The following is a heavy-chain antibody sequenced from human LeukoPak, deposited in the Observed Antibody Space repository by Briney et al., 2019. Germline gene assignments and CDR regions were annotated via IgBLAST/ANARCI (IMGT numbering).Heavy chain of an antibody. CDR1: GFTFSKSW. V-gene: IGHV3-7*01. J-gene: IGHJ6*02. D-gene: IGHD3-16*01. Sequence: SGGSLRLSCAASGFTFSKSWMSWVRQAPGKGLEWVANMNEDGSERDYVDSVKGRFTISRDNARKSLYLQMSCLRAEDTAVYYCATYTHWVAGDVWGQGTTVTVSS. CDR2: MNEDGSER. CDR3: ATYTHWVAGDV.